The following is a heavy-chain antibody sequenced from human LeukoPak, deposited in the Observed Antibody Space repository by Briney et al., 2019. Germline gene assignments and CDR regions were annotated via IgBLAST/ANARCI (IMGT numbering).Heavy chain of an antibody. CDR1: GYTFSTYT. D-gene: IGHD3-22*01. V-gene: IGHV7-4-1*02. J-gene: IGHJ4*02. CDR2: INTSAGNP. Sequence: ASVKVSCKASGYTFSTYTMHWVRQAPGKGLEWMGSINTSAGNPTYTEGFTGRFVFSLDTSVSTAYLQISSLKAEDTAVYYCAIGNYDRSGYQTRWGERTLVTLSS. CDR3: AIGNYDRSGYQTR.